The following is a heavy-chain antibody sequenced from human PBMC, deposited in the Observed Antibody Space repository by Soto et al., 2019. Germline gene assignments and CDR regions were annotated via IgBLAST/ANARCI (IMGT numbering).Heavy chain of an antibody. D-gene: IGHD2-21*02. V-gene: IGHV3-73*01. Sequence: GGFLRLSCAASGFTFSGSAMHWVRQASGKGLEWVGRIRSKANSYATAYAASVKGRFTISRDDSKNTAYLQMNSLKTEDTAVYYCTRPMTSYALDIWGQGTMVTVSS. J-gene: IGHJ3*02. CDR3: TRPMTSYALDI. CDR2: IRSKANSYAT. CDR1: GFTFSGSA.